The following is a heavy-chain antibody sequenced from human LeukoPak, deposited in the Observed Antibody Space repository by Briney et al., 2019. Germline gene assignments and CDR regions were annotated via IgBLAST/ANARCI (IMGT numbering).Heavy chain of an antibody. V-gene: IGHV4-61*02. J-gene: IGHJ4*02. Sequence: PSQTLSLTCTVSGGSISSGTYYWRWIRQPAGKGLEWIGRIYTSGSTNYNPSLKSGFTISVDTSKNQFSLKLSSVTAADTAVYYCAAHSSGSSYYFDYWGQGTLVTVSS. CDR2: IYTSGST. CDR1: GGSISSGTYY. D-gene: IGHD3-22*01. CDR3: AAHSSGSSYYFDY.